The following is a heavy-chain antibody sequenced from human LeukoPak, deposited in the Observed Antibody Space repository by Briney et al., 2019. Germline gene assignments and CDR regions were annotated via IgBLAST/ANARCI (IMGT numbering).Heavy chain of an antibody. Sequence: GGSLRLSCAASGFTFSSYWMSWVRQAPGKGLEWVANIKQDGSEKYYVDSVKGRFTISRDNAKNSLYLQMNSLRAEDTAVYYCARDHSLYYDILTGYALDYWGQGTLDTVSS. V-gene: IGHV3-7*03. CDR2: IKQDGSEK. CDR1: GFTFSSYW. CDR3: ARDHSLYYDILTGYALDY. J-gene: IGHJ4*02. D-gene: IGHD3-9*01.